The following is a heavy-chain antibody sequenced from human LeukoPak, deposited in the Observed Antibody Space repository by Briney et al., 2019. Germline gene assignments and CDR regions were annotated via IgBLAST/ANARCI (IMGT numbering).Heavy chain of an antibody. CDR1: GYSISSGYY. CDR3: AREGYYDSSGLNWFDP. D-gene: IGHD3-22*01. CDR2: IYHSGST. J-gene: IGHJ5*02. V-gene: IGHV4-38-2*02. Sequence: SETPSLTCAVSGYSISSGYYWGWIRQPPGKGLEWIGSIYHSGSTYYNPSLKSRVTISVDTSKNQFSLKLSSVTAADTAVYYCAREGYYDSSGLNWFDPWGQGTLVTVSS.